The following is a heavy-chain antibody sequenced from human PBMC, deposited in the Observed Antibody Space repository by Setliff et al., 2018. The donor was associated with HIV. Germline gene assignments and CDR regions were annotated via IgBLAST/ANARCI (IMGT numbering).Heavy chain of an antibody. CDR3: TTHQTHSSPGEWFQH. V-gene: IGHV3-15*01. J-gene: IGHJ1*01. Sequence: PGGSLRLSCAASGFTISNVWMTWVRQAPGKGLEWVGRIKIKTDGGTIDYAAPVKGRFAISRDDSKNTLYLQMNSLKTEDTAVYYCTTHQTHSSPGEWFQHWGQGTQVTVS. CDR2: IKIKTDGGTI. CDR1: GFTISNVW. D-gene: IGHD3-22*01.